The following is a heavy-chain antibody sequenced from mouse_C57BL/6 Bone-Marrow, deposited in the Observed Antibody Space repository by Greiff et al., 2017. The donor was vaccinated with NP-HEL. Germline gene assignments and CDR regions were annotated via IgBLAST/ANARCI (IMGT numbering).Heavy chain of an antibody. CDR2: IDPDDGET. CDR3: VSTAVVATNWDSYAMDY. V-gene: IGHV14-2*01. Sequence: EVQLQQSGAELVKPGASVKLSCTASGFTITDYYMHWVKQRPEQGLEWIGRIDPDDGETKYSTKFQGKATITADTSSNTAYLQLSSLTSEDTAVYYCVSTAVVATNWDSYAMDYWGQGTSVTVSS. D-gene: IGHD1-1*01. CDR1: GFTITDYY. J-gene: IGHJ4*01.